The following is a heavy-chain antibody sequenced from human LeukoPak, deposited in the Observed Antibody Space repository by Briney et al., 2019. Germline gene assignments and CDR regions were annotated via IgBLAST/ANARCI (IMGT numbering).Heavy chain of an antibody. J-gene: IGHJ4*02. D-gene: IGHD6-13*01. CDR3: ARVSSSWRRGPDY. V-gene: IGHV1-18*01. Sequence: ASVMVSCKASGYTLSSYGISWVRQAPGQGLEWMGWISAYNGNTNYAQKLQGRVTMTTDTSTSTAYMELRSLRPDDTAVYYCARVSSSWRRGPDYWGQGTLVTVSP. CDR2: ISAYNGNT. CDR1: GYTLSSYG.